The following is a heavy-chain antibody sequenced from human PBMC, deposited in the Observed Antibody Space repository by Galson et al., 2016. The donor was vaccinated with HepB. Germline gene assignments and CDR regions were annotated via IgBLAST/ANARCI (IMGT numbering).Heavy chain of an antibody. CDR3: AKAGVRGANGNKYPIDY. CDR2: ISWSSNTI. V-gene: IGHV3-9*01. Sequence: SLRLSCAASGFTFEDYAMHWVRQAPGKGLEWVSSISWSSNTIRYADSVRGRFTISRDNAKNSMYLQINSLIAEDTALYYCAKAGVRGANGNKYPIDYWGQGSLVTVSS. CDR1: GFTFEDYA. J-gene: IGHJ4*02. D-gene: IGHD1-26*01.